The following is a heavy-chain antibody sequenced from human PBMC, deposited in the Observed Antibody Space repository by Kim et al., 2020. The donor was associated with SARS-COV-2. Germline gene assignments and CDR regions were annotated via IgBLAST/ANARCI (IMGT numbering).Heavy chain of an antibody. CDR1: GGSFSGYY. V-gene: IGHV4-34*01. J-gene: IGHJ6*02. CDR3: ARGPSIVVVPAAMPVLGMDV. CDR2: INHSGST. Sequence: SETLSLTCAVYGGSFSGYYWSWIRQPPGKGLEWIGEINHSGSTNYNPSLKSRVTISVDTSKNQFSLKLSSVTAADTAVYYCARGPSIVVVPAAMPVLGMDVWGQGTKVTVSS. D-gene: IGHD2-2*01.